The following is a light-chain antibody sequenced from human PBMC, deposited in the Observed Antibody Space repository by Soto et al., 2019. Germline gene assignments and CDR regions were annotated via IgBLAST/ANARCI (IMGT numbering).Light chain of an antibody. Sequence: DIQMTQSPSSLSASIGDRVNITCRASQSISSYLNWYQQKPGKAPKLLIYAASSLQSGVPSRFSGAGSGTDFTLTISSLQPEDFATYYCQQSFSTTWTFGHGTKVEIK. CDR2: AAS. V-gene: IGKV1-39*01. J-gene: IGKJ1*01. CDR3: QQSFSTTWT. CDR1: QSISSY.